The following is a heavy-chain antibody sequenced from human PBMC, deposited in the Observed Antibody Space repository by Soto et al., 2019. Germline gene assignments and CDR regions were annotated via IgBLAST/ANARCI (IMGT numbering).Heavy chain of an antibody. V-gene: IGHV3-15*01. CDR2: LKSEAAGGTT. J-gene: IGHJ4*02. CDR1: GFAFSSAW. Sequence: RGSLRLSCAASGFAFSSAWMSWVRQAPGKGLEWVGRLKSEAAGGTTDYAAPVKGRFTISRDDSKNTLYLQMNSLKTDDTAVYYCSYDSSRGDYWGLGTLVTVSS. CDR3: SYDSSRGDY. D-gene: IGHD3-22*01.